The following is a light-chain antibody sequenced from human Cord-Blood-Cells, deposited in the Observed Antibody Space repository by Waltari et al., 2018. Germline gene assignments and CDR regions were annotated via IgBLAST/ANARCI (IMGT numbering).Light chain of an antibody. CDR1: PNLSSY. CDR2: AAS. CDR3: QQSYSTPQT. J-gene: IGKJ1*01. V-gene: IGKV1-39*01. Sequence: QTTMALPSVSASLVVRLTITCRAIPNLSSYLNWYQQKPGNAPKLLIYAASSLQSGVPSRFSGRGSGTDFTLTISSLQPEDFATYYCQQSYSTPQTFGQGTKVEIK.